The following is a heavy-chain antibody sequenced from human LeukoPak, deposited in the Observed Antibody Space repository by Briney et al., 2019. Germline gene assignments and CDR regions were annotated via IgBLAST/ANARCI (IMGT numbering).Heavy chain of an antibody. Sequence: GGPLRLSCAASGFSFTNAWMTWVRQAPGKGLEWVGRIKSKSDGGTIDYAAPVKGRFTISRDDSKNTVYLQMNSLKTEDTGVYYCTTSSVHVNDYWGQGTLVTVSS. CDR3: TTSSVHVNDY. CDR1: GFSFTNAW. V-gene: IGHV3-15*01. CDR2: IKSKSDGGTI. D-gene: IGHD6-6*01. J-gene: IGHJ4*02.